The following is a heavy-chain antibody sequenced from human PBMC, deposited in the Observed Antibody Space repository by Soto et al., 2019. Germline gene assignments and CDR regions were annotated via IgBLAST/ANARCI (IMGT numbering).Heavy chain of an antibody. CDR2: ISHSDHST. D-gene: IGHD6-19*01. CDR3: AKRGGDSGWGDFDS. V-gene: IGHV3-23*01. Sequence: EVQLLEAGGGLVQPGGSLRLSCAASGFPFSRCAMNWVRQAPGRGLERVSTISHSDHSTYYADSVKGRFTVPRDNSENTLYLQMNSLRAEDTAIYYCAKRGGDSGWGDFDSWGQVTLVTVSS. J-gene: IGHJ4*02. CDR1: GFPFSRCA.